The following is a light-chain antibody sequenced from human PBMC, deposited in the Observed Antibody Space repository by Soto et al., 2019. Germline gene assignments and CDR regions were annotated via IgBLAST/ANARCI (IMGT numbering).Light chain of an antibody. V-gene: IGKV3-11*01. CDR3: QQRSNWPPGYT. J-gene: IGKJ2*01. CDR1: QRVTTY. CDR2: DVS. Sequence: ETVLTQSPATLSLSPGERATLSCRSSQRVTTYLAWYQQKPGQAPRLLIYDVSNRATCIPARFSGSGSGTDFTRTISSLEPEDFAVYYCQQRSNWPPGYTFGQGTKLEIK.